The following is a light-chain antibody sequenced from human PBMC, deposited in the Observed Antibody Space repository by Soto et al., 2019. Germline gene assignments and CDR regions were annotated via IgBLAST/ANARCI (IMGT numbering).Light chain of an antibody. CDR3: QSYGSSLSAL. Sequence: QSVLTQPPSVSGAPGQRVTISCTGSSSNIGAGYDVHWYQQLPGTAPKLLIYGNSNRPSGVPDRFSGSKSGTSASLSITGSQAENGADYYCQSYGSSLSALFGVGIKLTVL. V-gene: IGLV1-40*01. CDR2: GNS. J-gene: IGLJ3*02. CDR1: SSNIGAGYD.